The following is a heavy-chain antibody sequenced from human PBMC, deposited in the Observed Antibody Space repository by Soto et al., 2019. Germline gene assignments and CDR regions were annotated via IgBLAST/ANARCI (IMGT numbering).Heavy chain of an antibody. D-gene: IGHD2-15*01. CDR1: GFTFSSYA. CDR3: ASSAPVVVVAARVYWFDP. V-gene: IGHV3-30-3*01. J-gene: IGHJ5*02. Sequence: QVHLVESGGGVVQPGRSLRLSCAASGFTFSSYAMHWVRQDPGKGLEWVAVISYDGSNKYYADSVKGRFTISRDNSKNTLYLRMNSLRAEDTAVYYCASSAPVVVVAARVYWFDPWGQGTLVTVSS. CDR2: ISYDGSNK.